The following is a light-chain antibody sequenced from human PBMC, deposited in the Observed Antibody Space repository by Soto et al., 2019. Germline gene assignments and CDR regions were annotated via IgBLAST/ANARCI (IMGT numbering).Light chain of an antibody. V-gene: IGKV1-5*03. CDR3: QQYNNWPRYT. CDR2: KAS. Sequence: DIQMTQSPSTLSGSVGDRVTITCRASQTISSWLAWYQQKPGKAPKLLIYKASTLKSGVPSRFSGSGSGTEFTLTISSLQPDDFAVYYCQQYNNWPRYTFGQGTKLEIK. J-gene: IGKJ2*01. CDR1: QTISSW.